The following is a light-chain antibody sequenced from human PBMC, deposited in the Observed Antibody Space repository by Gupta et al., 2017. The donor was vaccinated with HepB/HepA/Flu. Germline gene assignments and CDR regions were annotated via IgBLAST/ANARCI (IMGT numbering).Light chain of an antibody. CDR1: TSDILKFNL. CDR2: EVN. J-gene: IGLJ3*02. CDR3: CSYVGTTTWV. V-gene: IGLV2-23*02. Sequence: QSALTQSASVSGSPGQSITISYTGTTSDILKFNLVSWYQQRPAKAPKRMIYEVNKRPSGVSIRFSGSKSGKTASLTISGLQAEDEADYYCCSYVGTTTWVFGGGTKLTVL.